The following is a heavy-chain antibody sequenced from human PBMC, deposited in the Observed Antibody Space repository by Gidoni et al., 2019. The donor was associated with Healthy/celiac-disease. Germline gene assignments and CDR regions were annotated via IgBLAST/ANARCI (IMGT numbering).Heavy chain of an antibody. D-gene: IGHD6-19*01. CDR1: GFTFRSYA. Sequence: QVQLVESGGGGVQPGRSLRLYCAACGFTFRSYAMHWVRQAPGKGLEWVAVISYDGSNKYYADSVKGRFTISRDNSKNTLYLQMNSLRAEDTAVYYCAREFPTSLYSSGPFDYWGQGTLVTVSS. CDR3: AREFPTSLYSSGPFDY. CDR2: ISYDGSNK. V-gene: IGHV3-30*01. J-gene: IGHJ4*02.